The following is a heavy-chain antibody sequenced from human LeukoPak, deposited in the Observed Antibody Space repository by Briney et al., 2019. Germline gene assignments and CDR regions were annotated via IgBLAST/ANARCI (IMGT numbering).Heavy chain of an antibody. D-gene: IGHD2-21*02. CDR2: LHSNGAFT. Sequence: GGSLRLSCSASGFTLSNYWMHWVRQAPGKGLVWVTRLHSNGAFTTYADSVKGRFTISRDTAKNTLYLQMNSLRVEDTAVYYCARFVVVTAGDYWGQGTLVTVSS. CDR1: GFTLSNYW. V-gene: IGHV3-74*01. CDR3: ARFVVVTAGDY. J-gene: IGHJ4*01.